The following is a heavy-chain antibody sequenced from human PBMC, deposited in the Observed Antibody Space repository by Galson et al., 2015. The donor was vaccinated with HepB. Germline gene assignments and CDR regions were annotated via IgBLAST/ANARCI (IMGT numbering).Heavy chain of an antibody. V-gene: IGHV4-59*01. CDR3: AGMTTVTMN. J-gene: IGHJ4*02. D-gene: IGHD4-17*01. CDR1: GDSISRYY. Sequence: SETLSLTCIVSGDSISRYYWNWIRQSPGRGLEWIGYSYYSGSTNYDPSLKSRVTISIDTSKNQISLKLSSVTAADSAFYYCAGMTTVTMNWGQGILVTVSS. CDR2: SYYSGST.